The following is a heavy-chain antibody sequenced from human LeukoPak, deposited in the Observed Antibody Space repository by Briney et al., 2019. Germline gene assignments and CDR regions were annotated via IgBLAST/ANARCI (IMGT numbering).Heavy chain of an antibody. V-gene: IGHV4-39*07. Sequence: PSETLSLTFTVSSGSISNNNYYWGWIRLPPGKGLEWIGSIYYSGSTYYNPSLKSRVTISVDTSKNQFSLKLSSVTAADTAVYYCARSITSIHPVGYDYWGQGTLVTVSS. D-gene: IGHD2-2*01. CDR1: SGSISNNNYY. CDR2: IYYSGST. J-gene: IGHJ4*02. CDR3: ARSITSIHPVGYDY.